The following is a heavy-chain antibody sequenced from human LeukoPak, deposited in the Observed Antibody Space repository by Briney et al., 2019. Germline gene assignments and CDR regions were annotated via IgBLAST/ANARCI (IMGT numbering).Heavy chain of an antibody. CDR3: ARDLTANIVVVPAGGDDAFDI. D-gene: IGHD2-2*01. CDR1: GFTFSSYS. J-gene: IGHJ3*02. Sequence: GGSLRLSCAASGFTFSSYSMNWVRQAPGKGLEWVANIKQDGSEKYYVDSVKGRFTISRDNAKNSLYLQMNSLRAEDTAVYYCARDLTANIVVVPAGGDDAFDIWGQGTMVTVSS. V-gene: IGHV3-7*01. CDR2: IKQDGSEK.